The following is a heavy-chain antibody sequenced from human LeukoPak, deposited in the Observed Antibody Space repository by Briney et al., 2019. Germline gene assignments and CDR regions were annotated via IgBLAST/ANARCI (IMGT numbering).Heavy chain of an antibody. CDR2: IDTDESTR. Sequence: GGSLRLSCAASGFTFSGYWMHWVRQAPGKGLVWVSQIDTDESTRDYADSVKGRFTISRDDAKNSLYLQMNSLRDEDTAVYYCARDRAGYAAFDYWGQGILVTVSP. J-gene: IGHJ4*02. CDR1: GFTFSGYW. V-gene: IGHV3-74*01. D-gene: IGHD5-12*01. CDR3: ARDRAGYAAFDY.